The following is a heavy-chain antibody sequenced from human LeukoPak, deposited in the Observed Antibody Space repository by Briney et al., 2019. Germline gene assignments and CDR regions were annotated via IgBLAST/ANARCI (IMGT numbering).Heavy chain of an antibody. Sequence: PSETLSLTCAVYGGSFSGYYWSWIRQPPGKGLEWIGEINHSGSTNYNPSLKSRVTISVDTSKNQFSLKLSSVTAADTAVYYCATLSGGYYLGHRDFDYWGQGTLVTVSS. J-gene: IGHJ4*02. V-gene: IGHV4-34*01. CDR3: ATLSGGYYLGHRDFDY. D-gene: IGHD1-26*01. CDR2: INHSGST. CDR1: GGSFSGYY.